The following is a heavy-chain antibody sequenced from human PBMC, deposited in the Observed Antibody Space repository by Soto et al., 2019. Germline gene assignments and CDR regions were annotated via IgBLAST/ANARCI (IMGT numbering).Heavy chain of an antibody. Sequence: TGGSLRLSCAASGFTFSSYGMHWVRQAPGKGLDWVAVTSYDGSNKMYGDSVKGRFTISRDNSKNTLYLQMNSLRAEDTAVYYCARDLHYFDSSGPFDYWGQGTLVTVSS. CDR3: ARDLHYFDSSGPFDY. V-gene: IGHV3-30*03. J-gene: IGHJ4*02. CDR2: TSYDGSNK. D-gene: IGHD3-22*01. CDR1: GFTFSSYG.